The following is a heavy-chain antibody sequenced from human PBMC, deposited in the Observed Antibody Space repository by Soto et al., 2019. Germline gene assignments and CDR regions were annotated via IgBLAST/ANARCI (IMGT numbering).Heavy chain of an antibody. J-gene: IGHJ6*02. CDR1: GGSISSGGYS. CDR3: ARQGFGALYGLVDV. Sequence: SETLSLTCAVSGGSISSGGYSWSWIRQPPGKGLEWIGYIYHSGSTYYNPSLKSRVAISLDTSKSQFSLKLTSVTATDTAVYYCARQGFGALYGLVDVWGQGITVTVSS. V-gene: IGHV4-30-2*01. CDR2: IYHSGST. D-gene: IGHD3-10*01.